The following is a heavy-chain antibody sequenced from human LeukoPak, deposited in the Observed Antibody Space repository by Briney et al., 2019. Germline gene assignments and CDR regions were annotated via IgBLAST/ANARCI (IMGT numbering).Heavy chain of an antibody. CDR2: ISSNGGST. V-gene: IGHV3-64D*06. Sequence: GGSLRLSCSASGFTFSTYAMHWVRQAPGKGLEYVSAISSNGGSTYYADSVKGRFSISRDNSMNTLYLQMSSLRAEDTAVYYCVTNAGVGERRRRYDYWGQGTLVTVSS. CDR3: VTNAGVGERRRRYDY. J-gene: IGHJ4*02. CDR1: GFTFSTYA. D-gene: IGHD1-26*01.